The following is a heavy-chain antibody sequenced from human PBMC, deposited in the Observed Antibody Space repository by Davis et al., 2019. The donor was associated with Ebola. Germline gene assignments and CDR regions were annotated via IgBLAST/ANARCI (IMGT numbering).Heavy chain of an antibody. CDR2: FYHAGYF. Sequence: MPGGSLRLSCAVSGGSISSSNWWSWVRQAPGKGLEWLGEFYHAGYFNYNPSLKSRVTISLDKSKNQFSLKLTSVTAADTAVYYCARDRDYSSSQHCFEPWGLGTLVTVSS. V-gene: IGHV4-4*02. J-gene: IGHJ5*02. CDR1: GGSISSSNW. CDR3: ARDRDYSSSQHCFEP. D-gene: IGHD6-13*01.